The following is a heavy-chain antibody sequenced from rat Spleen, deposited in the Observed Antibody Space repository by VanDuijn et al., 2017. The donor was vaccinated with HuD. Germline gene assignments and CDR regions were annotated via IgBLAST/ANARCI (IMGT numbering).Heavy chain of an antibody. CDR2: ISTGGGNT. V-gene: IGHV5-25*01. D-gene: IGHD1-9*01. Sequence: EVQLVETGGGLVQPGRSLKLSCVASGFTFSSFWMYWIRQAPTKGLEWVASISTGGGNTYYRDSVKGRFTISRDNAKSTLYLQMDSLRSEDTATYYCARHYGYNYYYFDYWGQGVMVTVSS. J-gene: IGHJ2*01. CDR1: GFTFSSFW. CDR3: ARHYGYNYYYFDY.